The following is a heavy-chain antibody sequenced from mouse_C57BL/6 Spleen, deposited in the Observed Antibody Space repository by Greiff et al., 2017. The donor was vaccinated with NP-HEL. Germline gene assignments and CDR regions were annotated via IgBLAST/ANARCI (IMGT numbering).Heavy chain of an antibody. D-gene: IGHD3-2*02. V-gene: IGHV1-7*01. CDR1: GYTFTSYW. CDR3: TRGAAQASFYFDY. J-gene: IGHJ2*01. Sequence: QVQLQQSGAELAKPGASVKLSCKASGYTFTSYWMHWVKQRPGQGLEWIGYINPSSGYTKYNQKFKDKATLTADKSSSTAYMQLSSLTYEDSAVYCCTRGAAQASFYFDYWGQGTTLTVSS. CDR2: INPSSGYT.